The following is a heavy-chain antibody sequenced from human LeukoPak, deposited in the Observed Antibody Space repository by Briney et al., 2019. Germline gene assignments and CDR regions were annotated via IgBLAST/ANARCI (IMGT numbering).Heavy chain of an antibody. CDR2: MNPNSGNT. J-gene: IGHJ5*02. D-gene: IGHD2-2*01. CDR1: GYTFTSYG. CDR3: ARDVRYCSSTSCSNWFDP. V-gene: IGHV1-8*02. Sequence: ASVKVSCKASGYTFTSYGISWVRQAPGQGLEWMGWMNPNSGNTGYAQKFQGRVTMTRNTSISTAYMELSSLRSEDTAVYYCARDVRYCSSTSCSNWFDPWGQGTLVTVSS.